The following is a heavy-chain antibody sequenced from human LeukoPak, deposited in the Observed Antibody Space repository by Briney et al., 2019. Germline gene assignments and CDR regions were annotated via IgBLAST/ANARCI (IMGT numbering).Heavy chain of an antibody. D-gene: IGHD2-15*01. CDR3: ARDGEYCSGGSCYDY. V-gene: IGHV3-30*04. CDR2: ISYDGSNK. CDR1: GFTFSSYA. Sequence: PGRSLRLSCAASGFTFSSYAMHWVRQAPGKGLEWVAVISYDGSNKYYADSVKGRFTISRDNSKNTLYLQMNSLRVEDMAVYYCARDGEYCSGGSCYDYWGQGTLVTVSS. J-gene: IGHJ4*02.